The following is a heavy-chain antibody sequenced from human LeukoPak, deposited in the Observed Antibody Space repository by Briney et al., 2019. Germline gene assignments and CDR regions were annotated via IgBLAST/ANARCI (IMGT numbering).Heavy chain of an antibody. CDR3: ASRVYGLGSFNY. CDR2: IYNSGTT. CDR1: GDSISSTSYY. J-gene: IGHJ4*01. V-gene: IGHV4-39*01. Sequence: TASGTLSLTCTVSGDSISSTSYYWDWIRQPPGKGLEWIGSIYNSGTTYYNPSLKSRVTISVDTSKNQFSLKVSSVTAADTAVYYCASRVYGLGSFNYWGQGTLVTVSS. D-gene: IGHD3-10*01.